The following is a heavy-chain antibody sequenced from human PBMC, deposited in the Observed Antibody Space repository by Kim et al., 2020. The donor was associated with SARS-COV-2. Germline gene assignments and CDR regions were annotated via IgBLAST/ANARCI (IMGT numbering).Heavy chain of an antibody. Sequence: QKFQGRVTITADESTSTAYMELSSLRSEDTAVYYCARGGSSSDSYNAFDIWGQGTMVTVSS. CDR3: ARGGSSSDSYNAFDI. J-gene: IGHJ3*02. V-gene: IGHV1-69*01. D-gene: IGHD6-6*01.